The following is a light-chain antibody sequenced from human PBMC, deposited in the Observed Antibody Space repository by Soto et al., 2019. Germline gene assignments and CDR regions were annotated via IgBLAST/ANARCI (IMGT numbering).Light chain of an antibody. CDR2: AAS. CDR3: QQSYKTPYT. CDR1: QGISTY. V-gene: IGKV1-39*01. J-gene: IGKJ2*01. Sequence: DIQMTQSPSSLSASVGDRVTITCRASQGISTYLIWYQQRHGEAPKLLIYAASYLVSGVPSRFSGSGSGTDFTLTISSLRREDFATYYCQQSYKTPYTFGQGTKLETK.